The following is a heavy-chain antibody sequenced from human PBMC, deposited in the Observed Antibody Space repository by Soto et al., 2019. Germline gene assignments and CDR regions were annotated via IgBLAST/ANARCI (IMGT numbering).Heavy chain of an antibody. CDR1: GYSFTTYW. V-gene: IGHV5-10-1*01. Sequence: PGESLKISCRGSGYSFTTYWISWVRQMPGKGLEWMGRIDPSDSYTNYSPPFQGHVTISADKSISTAYLQWSSLKASDTAMYYCARHGIXVVPAAIGEDYYYGMDVWGQGTTVTVSS. J-gene: IGHJ6*02. CDR2: IDPSDSYT. D-gene: IGHD2-2*01. CDR3: ARHGIXVVPAAIGEDYYYGMDV.